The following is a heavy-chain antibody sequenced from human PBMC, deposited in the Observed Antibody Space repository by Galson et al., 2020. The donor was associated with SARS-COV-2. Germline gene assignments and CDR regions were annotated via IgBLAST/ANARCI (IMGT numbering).Heavy chain of an antibody. CDR2: ISGSGHNT. CDR3: AKGAGDWGDGYSYLSLFDI. CDR1: GFTFSRYA. J-gene: IGHJ3*02. Sequence: GGSLRLSCVASGFTFSRYAMSWVRQAPGKGLEWVSGISGSGHNTYSADSVKGRFTISRDNSKNTLSLQMNRLRVEDTAIYYCAKGAGDWGDGYSYLSLFDIWGQGTMVTVSS. V-gene: IGHV3-23*01. D-gene: IGHD2-21*01.